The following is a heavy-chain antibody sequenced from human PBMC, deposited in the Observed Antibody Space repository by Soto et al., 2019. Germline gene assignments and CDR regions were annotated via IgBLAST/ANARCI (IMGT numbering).Heavy chain of an antibody. V-gene: IGHV3-23*01. J-gene: IGHJ6*02. CDR3: AKDSWAIFGVPAGEYYAMDV. CDR1: GFTFENYA. D-gene: IGHD3-3*01. Sequence: AVGSLRLSGVASGFTFENYAMSWVRQAPGKGLEWVSAISGSGGTTYYSDSVKGRFTISRDNSKNTVYLQMNDLRVEDAAEYFCAKDSWAIFGVPAGEYYAMDVWGQGTTVTVSS. CDR2: ISGSGGTT.